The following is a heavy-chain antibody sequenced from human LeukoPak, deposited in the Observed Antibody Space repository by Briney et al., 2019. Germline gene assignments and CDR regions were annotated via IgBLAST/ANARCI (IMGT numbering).Heavy chain of an antibody. J-gene: IGHJ3*02. CDR2: IYYSGST. Sequence: PSETLSLTCTVSGGSVSSGSYYWSWVRQPPGKGLEGLGYIYYSGSTNYNPSLKSRVTISVDTSKNQFSLKLSSVTAADTAVYYCARDMTPNDAFDIWGQGTMVTVSS. CDR1: GGSVSSGSYY. CDR3: ARDMTPNDAFDI. V-gene: IGHV4-61*01.